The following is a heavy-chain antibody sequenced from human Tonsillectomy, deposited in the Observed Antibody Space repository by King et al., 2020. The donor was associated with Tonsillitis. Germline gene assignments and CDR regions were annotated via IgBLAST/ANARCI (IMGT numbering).Heavy chain of an antibody. CDR3: ARGLLRYFDD. CDR1: NGSITSGNYY. Sequence: QLQESGPGLVKPSQTLSLTCTVSNGSITSGNYYWSWIRQPAGKGLEWIGRIYTSGGTNYIPSLKSRVTMSVDTSKNQFSLKLSSVTAADTAVYYCARGLLRYFDDWGQGTLVTVSS. D-gene: IGHD3-9*01. CDR2: IYTSGGT. V-gene: IGHV4-61*02. J-gene: IGHJ4*02.